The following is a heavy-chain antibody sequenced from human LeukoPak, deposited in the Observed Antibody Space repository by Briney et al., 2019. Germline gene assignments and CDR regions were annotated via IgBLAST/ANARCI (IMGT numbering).Heavy chain of an antibody. CDR2: IKQDGSEK. V-gene: IGHV3-7*03. Sequence: GGSLRLSCAASGFTFTSYWMSWARQAPGKGLEGVADIKQDGSEKYYVDSVKGRFTISRDNAKNSLYLQMNSLRAEDTAVYYCARDGSRIVGGKDYWGQGTLVTVSS. CDR3: ARDGSRIVGGKDY. CDR1: GFTFTSYW. D-gene: IGHD1-26*01. J-gene: IGHJ4*02.